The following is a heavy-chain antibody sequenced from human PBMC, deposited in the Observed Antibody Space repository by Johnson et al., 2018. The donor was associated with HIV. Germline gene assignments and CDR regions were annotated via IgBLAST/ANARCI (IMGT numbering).Heavy chain of an antibody. Sequence: VQLVESGGGVVQPGRSLRLSCAASGFTVSGNYMNWVRQAPGKGLEWVSVIYSCGSTYYADSVKGRFTISRDNSKKTLDLQMNSLRAEDTAVYYCARGGPATGGAFDIWGQGTMVTVSS. J-gene: IGHJ3*02. CDR1: GFTVSGNY. V-gene: IGHV3-53*01. CDR2: IYSCGST. CDR3: ARGGPATGGAFDI. D-gene: IGHD7-27*01.